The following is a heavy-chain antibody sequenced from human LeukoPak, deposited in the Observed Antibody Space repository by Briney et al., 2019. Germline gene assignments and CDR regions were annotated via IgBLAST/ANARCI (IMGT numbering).Heavy chain of an antibody. CDR1: GGSISGYY. Sequence: PSETLSLTCTVSGGSISGYYWSWIRQPPGKGLEWIGYIYYSGSTKLNPSLKSRVTISVDTSKNQFSLKLNSVTAADTAVYYCAGGREYYFDYWGQGTLVTVSS. V-gene: IGHV4-59*08. D-gene: IGHD3-10*01. CDR2: IYYSGST. J-gene: IGHJ4*02. CDR3: AGGREYYFDY.